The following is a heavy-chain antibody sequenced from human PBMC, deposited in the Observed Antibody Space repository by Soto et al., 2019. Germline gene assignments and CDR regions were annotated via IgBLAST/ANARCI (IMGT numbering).Heavy chain of an antibody. V-gene: IGHV3-13*01. CDR1: GCTFSGFD. D-gene: IGHD2-15*01. CDR2: IGTAGDT. J-gene: IGHJ4*02. Sequence: GWLRRSGEASGCTFSGFDMHWVRQPTGKGLEWVSTIGTAGDTYYAVSVKGRFTISRDNAKNSLSLQMNSLRAGDTAVYFCARGQEVGAHFFDSWGQGTQVTVYS. CDR3: ARGQEVGAHFFDS.